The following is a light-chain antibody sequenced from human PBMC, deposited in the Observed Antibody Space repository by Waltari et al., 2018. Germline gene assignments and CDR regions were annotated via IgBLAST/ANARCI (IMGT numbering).Light chain of an antibody. V-gene: IGLV3-25*03. Sequence: SYELTQPPSVSVFPGQTARITCSGDALPNQYVYWYQQRPGQAPLRVTDKDTERPSGIPERFSGSTSGTTVTLTITGVQAEDEADYYCQSTDSSSTFYVFGPGTKVTVL. J-gene: IGLJ1*01. CDR3: QSTDSSSTFYV. CDR1: ALPNQY. CDR2: KDT.